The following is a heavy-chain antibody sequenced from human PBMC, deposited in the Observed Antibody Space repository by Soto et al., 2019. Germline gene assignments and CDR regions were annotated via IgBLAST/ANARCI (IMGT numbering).Heavy chain of an antibody. CDR2: ISSSSSYI. CDR3: ARAPLLMVETYYYYMDV. Sequence: GGSLRLSCVASGFTFSSYSMNWVRQAPGKGLEWVSSISSSSSYIYYADSVKGRFTISRDNAKNSLYLQMNSLRAEDTAVYYCARAPLLMVETYYYYMDVWGKGTTVTVSS. CDR1: GFTFSSYS. V-gene: IGHV3-21*01. J-gene: IGHJ6*03. D-gene: IGHD2-21*02.